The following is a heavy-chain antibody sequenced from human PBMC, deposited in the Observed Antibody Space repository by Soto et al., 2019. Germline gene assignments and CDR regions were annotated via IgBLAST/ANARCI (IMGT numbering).Heavy chain of an antibody. CDR2: IYYSGST. J-gene: IGHJ6*02. CDR3: ARPLYSYGYMDV. CDR1: GGSISSSSYY. V-gene: IGHV4-39*01. Sequence: ASETLSLTCTVSGGSISSSSYYWGWIRQPPGKGLEWIGSIYYSGSTYYNPSLKSRVTISVDTSKNQFSLKLSSVTAADTAVYYCARPLYSYGYMDVWGQGTTVTVSS. D-gene: IGHD5-18*01.